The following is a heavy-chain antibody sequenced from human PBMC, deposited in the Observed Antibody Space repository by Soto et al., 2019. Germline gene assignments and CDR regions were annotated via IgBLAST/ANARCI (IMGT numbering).Heavy chain of an antibody. Sequence: PSETLSLTWTVSGGSISSYYWSLIRQPPGKGLEWIGYIYYSGSTNYNPSLKSRVTISVDTSKNQFSLKLSSVTAADTAVYYCARGYYYGSGSYYLGYYYYYMDVWGKGTTVTVSS. J-gene: IGHJ6*03. V-gene: IGHV4-59*01. CDR1: GGSISSYY. CDR2: IYYSGST. CDR3: ARGYYYGSGSYYLGYYYYYMDV. D-gene: IGHD3-10*01.